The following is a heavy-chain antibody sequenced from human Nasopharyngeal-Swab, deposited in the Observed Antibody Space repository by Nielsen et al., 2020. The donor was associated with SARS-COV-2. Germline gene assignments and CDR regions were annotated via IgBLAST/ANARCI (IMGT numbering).Heavy chain of an antibody. J-gene: IGHJ2*01. D-gene: IGHD3-22*01. CDR3: ARLVGPTMIVVVISPDWYFDL. CDR2: IYYSGST. Sequence: SETLSLTFTVSGGSISSSSYYWGWIRQPPGKGLEWIGSIYYSGSTYYNPSLKSRVTISVDTSKNQFSLKLSSVTAADTAVYYCARLVGPTMIVVVISPDWYFDLWGRGTLVTVSS. CDR1: GGSISSSSYY. V-gene: IGHV4-39*01.